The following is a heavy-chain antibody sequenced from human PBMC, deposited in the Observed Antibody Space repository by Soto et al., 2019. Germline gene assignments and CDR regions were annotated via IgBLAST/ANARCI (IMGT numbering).Heavy chain of an antibody. D-gene: IGHD4-4*01. V-gene: IGHV3-30-3*01. Sequence: QVQLVESGGGVVQPGRSLRLSCAASGFTFSSYAMHWVRQAPGKGLEWVAVISYDGSNKYYADSVKGRFTISRDNSKNTLYLQMNSLRLEDTAVYYCARPRWRDDYNWGYFDLWCRGTLVTVSS. CDR1: GFTFSSYA. CDR3: ARPRWRDDYNWGYFDL. CDR2: ISYDGSNK. J-gene: IGHJ2*01.